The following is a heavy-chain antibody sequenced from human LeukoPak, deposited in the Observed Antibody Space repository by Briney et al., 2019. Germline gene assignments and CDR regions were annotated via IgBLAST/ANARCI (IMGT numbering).Heavy chain of an antibody. D-gene: IGHD5-24*01. J-gene: IGHJ6*03. V-gene: IGHV3-30*18. CDR2: ISYDGSNK. Sequence: PGGSLRLSCAASGFTFSSYGMHWVRQAPGKGLEWVACISYDGSNKYYADSVKGRFTISRDNSKNTLYLQMNSLRAEDTAVYYCAKTKTVNIRLQDYYYYYMDVWGKGTTVTVSS. CDR3: AKTKTVNIRLQDYYYYYMDV. CDR1: GFTFSSYG.